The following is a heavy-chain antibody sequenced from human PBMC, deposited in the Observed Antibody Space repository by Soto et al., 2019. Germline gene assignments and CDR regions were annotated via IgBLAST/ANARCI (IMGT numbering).Heavy chain of an antibody. CDR1: GFTFRNYA. Sequence: GGSLRLSCEASGFTFRNYAMSWVRQAPGEGPKWVSTLGGGNDIFYADSAKGRFTISRDDSRNTLYLRMDNLRVEDTATYFCAKDAHYYCSGSYYLRYYGMDVWGQGTTVTVSS. CDR2: LGGGNDI. V-gene: IGHV3-23*01. D-gene: IGHD3-10*01. J-gene: IGHJ6*02. CDR3: AKDAHYYCSGSYYLRYYGMDV.